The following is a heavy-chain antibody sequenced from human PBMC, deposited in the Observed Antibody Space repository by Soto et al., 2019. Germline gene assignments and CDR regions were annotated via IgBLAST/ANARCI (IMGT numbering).Heavy chain of an antibody. D-gene: IGHD3-22*01. J-gene: IGHJ4*02. CDR2: IYHNGNT. CDR3: ARGISVNYASASFDY. Sequence: QVQLQESGPGLVKPSETLSLTCTVSDGSISSYYWSWIRQPPGKGLEWIGSIYHNGNTNYNPSLKSRVTISVDTSMNQFSRKVNSLTAAATAVYYCARGISVNYASASFDYWGQGTLVTVSS. V-gene: IGHV4-59*01. CDR1: DGSISSYY.